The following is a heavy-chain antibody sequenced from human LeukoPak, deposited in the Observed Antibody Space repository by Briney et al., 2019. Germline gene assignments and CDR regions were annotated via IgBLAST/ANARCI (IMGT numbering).Heavy chain of an antibody. CDR1: GGSISSYY. J-gene: IGHJ4*02. D-gene: IGHD6-13*01. V-gene: IGHV4-59*01. CDR2: IYYSGST. Sequence: SETLSLTCTVSGGSISSYYWSGIRQPPGKGLEWIGYIYYSGSTNYNPSLKSRVTISVDTSKNQFSLKLSSVTAADTAVYYCARAAAGTGGFDYWGQGTLVTVSS. CDR3: ARAAAGTGGFDY.